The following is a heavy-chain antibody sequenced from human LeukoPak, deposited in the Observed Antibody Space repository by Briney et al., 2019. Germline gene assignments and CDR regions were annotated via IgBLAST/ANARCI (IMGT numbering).Heavy chain of an antibody. D-gene: IGHD3-3*01. CDR2: ISSSSSYI. V-gene: IGHV3-21*01. J-gene: IGHJ6*03. CDR3: ATANPRFWGYYYMDV. Sequence: GGSLRLSCAASGFTFSSYSMNWVRQAPGKGLEWVSSISSSSSYIYYADSVKGRFTISRDNAKNSLYLQMNSLRAEDTAVYYCATANPRFWGYYYMDVWGKGTTVTVSS. CDR1: GFTFSSYS.